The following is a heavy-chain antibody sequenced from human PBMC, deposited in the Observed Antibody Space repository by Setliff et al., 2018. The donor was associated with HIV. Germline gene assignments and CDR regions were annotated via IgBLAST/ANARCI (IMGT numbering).Heavy chain of an antibody. V-gene: IGHV4-59*01. CDR3: AREPNDGEPGNFDY. CDR1: GGSIINYC. D-gene: IGHD1-1*01. Sequence: PSETLSLTCTVSGGSIINYCCSWIRQPPGKGLGWIGYFCYAGSSNYNRALKSRVTMSLDRSKSQFSLELNSVTAADTALYYCAREPNDGEPGNFDYWGQGTLVTVSS. J-gene: IGHJ4*02. CDR2: FCYAGSS.